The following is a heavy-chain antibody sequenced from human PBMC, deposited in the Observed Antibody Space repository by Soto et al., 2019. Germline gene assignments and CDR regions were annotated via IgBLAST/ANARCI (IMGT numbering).Heavy chain of an antibody. Sequence: GASVKVSCKASGYTFTSCYMHWVRQAPGQGLECMGIINPSGGSTSYAQKFQGRVTMTRDTSTSTVYMELSSLRSEDTAVYYCARATCSSTSCLTDYYYYGMDVWGQGTTVTVSS. D-gene: IGHD2-2*01. V-gene: IGHV1-46*01. CDR3: ARATCSSTSCLTDYYYYGMDV. CDR2: INPSGGST. J-gene: IGHJ6*02. CDR1: GYTFTSCY.